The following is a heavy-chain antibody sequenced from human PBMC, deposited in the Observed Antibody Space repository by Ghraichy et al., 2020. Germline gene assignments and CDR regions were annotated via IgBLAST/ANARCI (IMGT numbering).Heavy chain of an antibody. D-gene: IGHD5-12*01. CDR1: GFTFRNYG. Sequence: GGSLRLSCAASGFTFRNYGMNWVRQAPGKGLEWVSYISGSTSLIHYTDSVKGRFTISRDNEKNSLYLQMNSLRDEDTALYYCARTRGATVATMWFDPWGKGTRVTVSS. J-gene: IGHJ5*02. V-gene: IGHV3-48*02. CDR2: ISGSTSLI. CDR3: ARTRGATVATMWFDP.